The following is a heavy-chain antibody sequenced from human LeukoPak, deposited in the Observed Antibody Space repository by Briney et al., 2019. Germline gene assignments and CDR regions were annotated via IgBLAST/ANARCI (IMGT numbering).Heavy chain of an antibody. J-gene: IGHJ4*02. CDR1: GFTFSSYS. Sequence: GGSLRLSCAASGFTFSSYSMNWVRQAPGKGLEWVSYISSSSTIYYADSVKGRFTISRDNAKNSLYLQMNTLRAEDTAVYYCARAPTTSTPADYWGQGTLVTVSS. CDR2: ISSSSTI. CDR3: ARAPTTSTPADY. D-gene: IGHD5-12*01. V-gene: IGHV3-48*01.